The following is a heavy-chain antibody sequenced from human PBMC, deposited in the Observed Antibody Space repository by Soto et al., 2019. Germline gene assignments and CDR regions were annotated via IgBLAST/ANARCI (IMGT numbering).Heavy chain of an antibody. Sequence: EVQLVESGGGLVQPGGSLRLSCAASGFTFGSYPMHWVRQAPGKGLEYVSAISTNGDSTFYANYVKGRFTISRDNSQNTLYLQMGSLRAEDMGVYYCAREGMSRTRWVFDYWGQATLVTASS. CDR3: AREGMSRTRWVFDY. J-gene: IGHJ4*02. V-gene: IGHV3-64*01. D-gene: IGHD2-2*01. CDR2: ISTNGDST. CDR1: GFTFGSYP.